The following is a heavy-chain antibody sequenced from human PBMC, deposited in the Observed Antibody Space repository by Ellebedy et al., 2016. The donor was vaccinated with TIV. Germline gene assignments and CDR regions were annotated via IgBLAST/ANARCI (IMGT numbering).Heavy chain of an antibody. J-gene: IGHJ6*02. Sequence: PGGSLRLSCAASGFIFSSYGMHWVRQAPGKGLEWVAFILYDGSNKYYADSVKGRFTISRDNSKNTLYLQMNSLRAEDTAVYYCAKVRIGGNSYGMDVWGQGTTVTVSS. V-gene: IGHV3-30*02. D-gene: IGHD4-23*01. CDR2: ILYDGSNK. CDR3: AKVRIGGNSYGMDV. CDR1: GFIFSSYG.